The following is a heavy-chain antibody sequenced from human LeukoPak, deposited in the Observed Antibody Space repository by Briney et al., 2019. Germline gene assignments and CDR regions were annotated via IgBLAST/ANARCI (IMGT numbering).Heavy chain of an antibody. CDR2: IYYSGST. CDR3: ASRMMTCGGVIRYDAFDI. CDR1: GGSISSYY. V-gene: IGHV4-59*01. D-gene: IGHD3-16*02. J-gene: IGHJ3*02. Sequence: SETLSLTCTVSGGSISSYYWSWIRQPPGKGLEWIGYIYYSGSTNYNPSLKSRVTISVDTSKNQFSLKLSSVTAADTAVYYCASRMMTCGGVIRYDAFDIWGQGTMVTVSS.